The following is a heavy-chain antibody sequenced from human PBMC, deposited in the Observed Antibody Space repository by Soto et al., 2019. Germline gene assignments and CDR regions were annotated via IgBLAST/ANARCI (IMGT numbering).Heavy chain of an antibody. CDR3: ARAGYYGDSNWFDP. J-gene: IGHJ5*02. D-gene: IGHD4-17*01. CDR1: GFTFSSYS. Sequence: GSLRLSCAASGFTFSSYSMNWVRQAPGKGLEWVSYISSSSSTIYYADSVKGRFTISRDNAKNSLYLQMNSLRAEDTAVYYCARAGYYGDSNWFDPWGQGTLVTVSS. V-gene: IGHV3-48*01. CDR2: ISSSSSTI.